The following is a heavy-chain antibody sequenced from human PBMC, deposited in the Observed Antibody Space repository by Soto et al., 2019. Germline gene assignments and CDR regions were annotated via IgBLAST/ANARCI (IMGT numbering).Heavy chain of an antibody. V-gene: IGHV3-33*08. CDR3: ARDVGTGADAFDI. Sequence: GGSLRLSCAASGFTFSSYGMHWVRQAPGKGLEWVVVIWYDGSNKYYADSVKGRFTISRDNSKNTLYLQMNSLRAEDRAVYYCARDVGTGADAFDIWGQGTMVTVSS. CDR2: IWYDGSNK. D-gene: IGHD7-27*01. CDR1: GFTFSSYG. J-gene: IGHJ3*02.